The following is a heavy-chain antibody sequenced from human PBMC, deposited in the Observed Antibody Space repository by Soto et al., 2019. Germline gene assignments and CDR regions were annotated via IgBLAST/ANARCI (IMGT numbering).Heavy chain of an antibody. CDR3: AILSN. J-gene: IGHJ4*02. D-gene: IGHD6-6*01. CDR1: GFTVSSNY. V-gene: IGHV3-53*01. Sequence: GGSLRLSCAASGFTVSSNYMNGVRQAPGKGLEWLSIIYSDGTTYYADSVKGRFTISRDNFKNTLYLQMNNLRAEDTAVYYCAILSNWGQGTLVTVSS. CDR2: IYSDGTT.